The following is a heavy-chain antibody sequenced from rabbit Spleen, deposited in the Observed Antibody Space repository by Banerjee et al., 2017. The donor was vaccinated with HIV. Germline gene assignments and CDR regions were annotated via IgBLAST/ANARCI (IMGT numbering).Heavy chain of an antibody. CDR2: INTITAKS. J-gene: IGHJ4*01. Sequence: QEQLVESGGGLVKPEGSLTLTCKASGFSFSEKEVMCWVRQAPGKGLEWIGCINTITAKSVYATWAKGRFTISRASSTTVFLQMTRLTAADTATYFCARGGTFSINSGFYFDLWGQGTLVTVS. V-gene: IGHV1S45*01. CDR3: ARGGTFSINSGFYFDL. CDR1: GFSFSEKEV. D-gene: IGHD1-1*01.